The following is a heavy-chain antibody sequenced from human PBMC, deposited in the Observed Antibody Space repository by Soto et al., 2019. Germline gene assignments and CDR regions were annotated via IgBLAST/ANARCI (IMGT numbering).Heavy chain of an antibody. Sequence: GGSLRLSCAASGFTFSSYAMHWVRQAPGKGLEWVAVISYDGSNKYYADSVKGRFTISRDTSRNTVYLQMNSLRAEDTAIYYCAKGKGVGATPDGANCWGQGTLVTVSS. V-gene: IGHV3-30-3*01. D-gene: IGHD1-26*01. CDR1: GFTFSSYA. J-gene: IGHJ4*02. CDR2: ISYDGSNK. CDR3: AKGKGVGATPDGANC.